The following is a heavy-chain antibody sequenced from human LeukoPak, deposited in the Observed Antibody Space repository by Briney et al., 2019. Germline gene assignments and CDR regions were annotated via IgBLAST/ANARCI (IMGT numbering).Heavy chain of an antibody. CDR3: ASGYCSGGSCPDY. V-gene: IGHV3-21*01. CDR1: GFTFSSYS. D-gene: IGHD2-15*01. J-gene: IGHJ4*02. Sequence: GGSLRLSCAASGFTFSSYSMNWVRQAPGKGLEWVSSISSSSSYIYYADSVKGRFTISRDNAKNSLYLQMNSLRAEDTAVYYCASGYCSGGSCPDYWGRGTLVTVSS. CDR2: ISSSSSYI.